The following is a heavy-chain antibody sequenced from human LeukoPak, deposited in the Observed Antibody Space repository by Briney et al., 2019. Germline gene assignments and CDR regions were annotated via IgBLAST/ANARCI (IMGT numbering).Heavy chain of an antibody. J-gene: IGHJ5*02. D-gene: IGHD2-21*02. CDR1: GGSINGHY. Sequence: PSETLSLTCTVSGGSINGHYWTWIRQPPGKGLEWIGFVYDNGNTNYNSSLQSRVTMSVDTSKNQLSLKMRSVTAADTAIYYCASVFRGVVTSNWFDPWSQETLVTVSS. V-gene: IGHV4-59*11. CDR3: ASVFRGVVTSNWFDP. CDR2: VYDNGNT.